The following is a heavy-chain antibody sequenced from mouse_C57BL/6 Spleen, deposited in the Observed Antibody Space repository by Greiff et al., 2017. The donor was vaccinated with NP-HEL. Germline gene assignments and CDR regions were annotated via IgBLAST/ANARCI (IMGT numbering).Heavy chain of an antibody. CDR2: IDPSDSET. CDR3: AREELYYYGSSYYFDY. V-gene: IGHV1-52*01. Sequence: QVQLQQPGAELVRPGSSVKLSCKASGYTFTSYWMHWVKQRPIQGLEWIGNIDPSDSETHYNQKFKDKATLTVDKSSSTAYIQLSSLTSEDSAVYYCAREELYYYGSSYYFDYWGQGTTLTVSS. J-gene: IGHJ2*01. D-gene: IGHD1-1*01. CDR1: GYTFTSYW.